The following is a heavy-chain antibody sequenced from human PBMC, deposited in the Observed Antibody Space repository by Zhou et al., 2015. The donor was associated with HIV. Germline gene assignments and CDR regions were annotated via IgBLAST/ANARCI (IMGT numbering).Heavy chain of an antibody. CDR1: GFTLSDHY. D-gene: IGHD3-10*01. V-gene: IGHV3-30*03. CDR3: VTGVNRGVRSFDY. Sequence: VQLVESGGGLVQPGRSLRLSCQASGFTLSDHYMDWVRQAPGKGLEWLAVISYDGSKTYYVDSVKGRFILSRDNSKHTLYLQMKSLKTEDTAVYYCVTGVNRGVRSFDYWGQGTLVTVSS. CDR2: ISYDGSKT. J-gene: IGHJ4*02.